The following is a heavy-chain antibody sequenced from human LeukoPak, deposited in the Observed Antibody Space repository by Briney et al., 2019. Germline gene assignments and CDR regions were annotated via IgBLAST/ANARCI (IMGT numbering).Heavy chain of an antibody. J-gene: IGHJ4*02. V-gene: IGHV4-30-2*01. D-gene: IGHD2-15*01. CDR2: IYHSGST. CDR1: GGSISSGGYS. Sequence: ALQTLSLTCAVSGGSISSGGYSWSWIRQPPGKGLEWIGYIYHSGSTYYNPSLKSRVTISVDRSKNQFSLKLSSVTAADTAVYYCARGLGYCSGGSCYPLDYWGQGTLVTVSS. CDR3: ARGLGYCSGGSCYPLDY.